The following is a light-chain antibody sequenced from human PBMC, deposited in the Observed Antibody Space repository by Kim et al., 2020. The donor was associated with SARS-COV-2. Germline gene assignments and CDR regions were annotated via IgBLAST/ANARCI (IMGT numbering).Light chain of an antibody. CDR1: QGVSSY. J-gene: IGKJ1*01. CDR3: QQRSNWLRT. CDR2: DAS. Sequence: LSPGERATLSCRASQGVSSYLAWYQKKPGQAPSLRIYDASNRATGIPARFSGSGSGTDFTLTISSLEPEDFAVYYCQQRSNWLRTFGQGTKVDIK. V-gene: IGKV3-11*01.